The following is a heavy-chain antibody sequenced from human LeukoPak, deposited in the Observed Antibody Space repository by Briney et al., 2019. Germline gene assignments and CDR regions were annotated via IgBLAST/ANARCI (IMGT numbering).Heavy chain of an antibody. Sequence: KTSETLSLTCAVYGGSFSPYYWSWIRQLPGKGPEWIGEINHSGSTNYNPSLKSRVTISVDTSKNQFSLRLSSVTAADTAVYYCARGGFYCGGDCYVDYWGQGTLVTVSS. V-gene: IGHV4-34*01. CDR3: ARGGFYCGGDCYVDY. CDR2: INHSGST. CDR1: GGSFSPYY. D-gene: IGHD2-21*02. J-gene: IGHJ4*02.